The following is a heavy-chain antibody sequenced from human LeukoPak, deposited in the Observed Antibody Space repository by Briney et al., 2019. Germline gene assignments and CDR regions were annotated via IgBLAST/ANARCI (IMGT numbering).Heavy chain of an antibody. D-gene: IGHD3-22*01. CDR3: ARRRYDSSGYHLHFDY. CDR1: GYTFTGYY. Sequence: ASVKVSCKACGYTFTGYYMHWVRQAPGQGLEWMGWINPNSGGTNYAQKFQGRVTMTRDTSISTAYMELSRLRSDDTAVYYCARRRYDSSGYHLHFDYWGQGTLVTVSS. CDR2: INPNSGGT. J-gene: IGHJ4*02. V-gene: IGHV1-2*02.